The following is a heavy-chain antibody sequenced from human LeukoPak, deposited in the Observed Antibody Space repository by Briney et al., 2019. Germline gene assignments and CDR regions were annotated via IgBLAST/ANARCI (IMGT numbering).Heavy chain of an antibody. CDR3: AKDLGYCSGGSCYDGFDFDY. J-gene: IGHJ4*02. V-gene: IGHV3-23*01. D-gene: IGHD2-15*01. CDR2: NSGSGGST. CDR1: GFTFSSYA. Sequence: PGGSLRLSCAASGFTFSSYAMSWVRQAPGKGLEWVSANSGSGGSTYYADSVKGRFTISRDNSKNTLYLQMNSLRAEDTAVYYCAKDLGYCSGGSCYDGFDFDYWGQGTLVTVSS.